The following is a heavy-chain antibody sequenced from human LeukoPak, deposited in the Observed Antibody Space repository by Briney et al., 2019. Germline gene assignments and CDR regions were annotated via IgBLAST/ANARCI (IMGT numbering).Heavy chain of an antibody. CDR1: GFIFSRYW. CDR2: ISNDGSGT. J-gene: IGHJ4*02. Sequence: PGESLRLSCAASGFIFSRYWMHWVRQAPGKGLVWVSRISNDGSGTSYADYVKGRLTISRDNAKNTLYLQMNSLRAEDTAVYYCARDPGPYCGGDCDYFDYWGPGTLATLSS. CDR3: ARDPGPYCGGDCDYFDY. D-gene: IGHD2-21*02. V-gene: IGHV3-74*01.